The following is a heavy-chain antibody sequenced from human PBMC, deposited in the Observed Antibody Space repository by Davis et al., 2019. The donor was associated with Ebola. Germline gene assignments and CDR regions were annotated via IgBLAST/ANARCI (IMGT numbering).Heavy chain of an antibody. V-gene: IGHV3-74*03. Sequence: GESLKISCAASGFIFSSYWMHWVRQAPGKGLVWVSRINSDGSSTTYADSVKGRFTISRDNAKNTLYLQMNSLRAEDTAVYYCAREKTSLEGVFVVVPAAIPYFDYWGQGTLVTVSS. CDR1: GFIFSSYW. CDR2: INSDGSST. D-gene: IGHD2-2*02. J-gene: IGHJ4*02. CDR3: AREKTSLEGVFVVVPAAIPYFDY.